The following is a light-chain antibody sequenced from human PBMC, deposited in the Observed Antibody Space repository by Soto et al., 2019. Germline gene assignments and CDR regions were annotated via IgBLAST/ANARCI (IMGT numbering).Light chain of an antibody. CDR2: KAS. Sequence: DIQLTQSPSTLYASVGDRITITCRASQSISTWLAWYQQKPGKAPKLLIYKASVLRGGVSSRFSGSGSGTEFTLIINSLQPDDFATYHCQQYNTYWTFGQGTKV. CDR1: QSISTW. J-gene: IGKJ1*01. CDR3: QQYNTYWT. V-gene: IGKV1-5*03.